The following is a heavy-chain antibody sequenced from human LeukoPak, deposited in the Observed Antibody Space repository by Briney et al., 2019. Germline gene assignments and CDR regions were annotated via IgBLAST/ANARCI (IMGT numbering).Heavy chain of an antibody. CDR1: GFTFTSYA. J-gene: IGHJ4*02. CDR2: ISGGGGST. V-gene: IGHV3-23*01. Sequence: GGSLRLSCAASGFTFTSYAMTWARQAPGKGLEWVSSISGGGGSTYYADSVKGRFTIFRDNSKNTLYLQMNSLRAEDTAVYYCAKSSYSDSSGYYGEYYFDYWGQGTLVTVSS. CDR3: AKSSYSDSSGYYGEYYFDY. D-gene: IGHD3-22*01.